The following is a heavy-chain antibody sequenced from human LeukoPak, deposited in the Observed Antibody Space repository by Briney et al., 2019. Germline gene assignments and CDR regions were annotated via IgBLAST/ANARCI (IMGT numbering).Heavy chain of an antibody. CDR1: GYTFTSYG. V-gene: IGHV1-18*01. CDR2: ISAYNGNT. CDR3: ARDRPYYYGSGSFDY. Sequence: ASVKASCKASGYTFTSYGISWVRQAPGQGLEWMGWISAYNGNTNYAQKLQGRVTMTTDTSTSTAYMELRSLRSDDTAVYYCARDRPYYYGSGSFDYWGQGTLVTVSS. J-gene: IGHJ4*02. D-gene: IGHD3-10*01.